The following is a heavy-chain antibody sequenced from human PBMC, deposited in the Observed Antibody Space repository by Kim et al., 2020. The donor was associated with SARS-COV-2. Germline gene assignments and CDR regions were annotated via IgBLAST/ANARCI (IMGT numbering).Heavy chain of an antibody. CDR2: IRSSGSYT. CDR1: GINFSYYY. CDR3: VRVAVGASSWYYFDS. Sequence: GGSLRLSCAASGINFSYYYMSWIRQAPGKGLEWVSYIRSSGSYTKYADSLKGRFTISRDNAENSLYLEMNSLRPEDTAVYYCVRVAVGASSWYYFDSWGQGTLVTVSS. D-gene: IGHD6-13*01. V-gene: IGHV3-11*05. J-gene: IGHJ4*02.